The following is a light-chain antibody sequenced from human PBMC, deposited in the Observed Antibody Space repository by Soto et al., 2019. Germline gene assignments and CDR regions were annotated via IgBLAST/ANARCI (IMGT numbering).Light chain of an antibody. CDR1: QSVSSN. CDR2: GAS. CDR3: QQYNNWPLT. Sequence: EIVMTQYPATLSVSPGARATLSCRASQSVSSNLAWYQQKPGQAPRLLIYGASTRATGIPDRFSGSGSGTEFTLTLSSLQSEDCAVYYCQQYNNWPLTFGGGTKVAIK. J-gene: IGKJ4*01. V-gene: IGKV3-15*01.